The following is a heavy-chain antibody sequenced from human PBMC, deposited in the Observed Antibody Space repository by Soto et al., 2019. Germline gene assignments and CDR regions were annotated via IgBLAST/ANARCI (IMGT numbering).Heavy chain of an antibody. CDR3: ARFYYDSSGYLYYFDY. CDR2: IYYSGST. CDR1: GGSISSGDYY. Sequence: PSETLSLTCTVSGGSISSGDYYWSWIRQPPGKGLEWIGYIYYSGSTYYNPSLKSRVTISVDTSKNQFSLKLSSVTAADTAVYYCARFYYDSSGYLYYFDYWGQGTLVTVSS. V-gene: IGHV4-30-4*01. J-gene: IGHJ4*02. D-gene: IGHD3-22*01.